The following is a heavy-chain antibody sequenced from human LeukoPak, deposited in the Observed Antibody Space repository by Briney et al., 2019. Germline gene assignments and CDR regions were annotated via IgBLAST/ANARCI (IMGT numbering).Heavy chain of an antibody. D-gene: IGHD2-15*01. CDR2: ITKDGKDK. Sequence: GGSLRLSCAASGFPFSRYAMHWVRQAPGKGLEWVAVITKDGKDKQYADSVRGRFTLSRDNSKNTLDLQMNSLRAEDTAVYYCARDHYSGGMGVWGQGTAVTVSS. CDR3: ARDHYSGGMGV. J-gene: IGHJ6*02. CDR1: GFPFSRYA. V-gene: IGHV3-30*14.